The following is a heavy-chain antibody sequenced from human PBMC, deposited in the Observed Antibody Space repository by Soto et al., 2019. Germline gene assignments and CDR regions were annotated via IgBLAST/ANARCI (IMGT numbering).Heavy chain of an antibody. Sequence: VASLKISCKRSGYSFHNDWIAWLREMPGKGLEWMGFIYPHDSDTRYSPSFRGQVTISADKSINTAYLQWTSLKASDTAIYFCARPTDYHYGMQVWGQGTTVTVSS. J-gene: IGHJ6*02. D-gene: IGHD4-17*01. V-gene: IGHV5-51*01. CDR3: ARPTDYHYGMQV. CDR2: IYPHDSDT. CDR1: GYSFHNDW.